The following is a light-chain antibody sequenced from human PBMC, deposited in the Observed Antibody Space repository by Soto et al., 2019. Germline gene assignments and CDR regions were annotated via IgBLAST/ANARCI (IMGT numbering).Light chain of an antibody. Sequence: QSVLTQPASVSGSPGQSITISCVGTNSDIGSYTSVSWFQHHPGTAPKLMISEVSNRPSGVSSRFSGSKSGHTASLTISGLQAEYEATYYCSSFTSSRTVVFGGGTKRTV. CDR3: SSFTSSRTVV. CDR2: EVS. V-gene: IGLV2-14*01. J-gene: IGLJ3*02. CDR1: NSDIGSYTS.